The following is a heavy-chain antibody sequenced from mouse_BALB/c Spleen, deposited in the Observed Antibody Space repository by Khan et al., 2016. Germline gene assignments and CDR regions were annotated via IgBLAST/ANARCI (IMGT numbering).Heavy chain of an antibody. CDR1: GYAFTNYG. J-gene: IGHJ4*01. CDR3: ARRRLLDLCYAMDY. V-gene: IGHV9-1*02. D-gene: IGHD3-1*01. CDR2: IATYTGEP. Sequence: QIQLVQSGPELKKPGETVKISCRASGYAFTNYGIYWVRQAPGKGLKWMGWIATYTGEPTYSDDFKGRFAFSLETSTSTAYLQINNLKNEDMATYFRARRRLLDLCYAMDYWGQGTSVTVSS.